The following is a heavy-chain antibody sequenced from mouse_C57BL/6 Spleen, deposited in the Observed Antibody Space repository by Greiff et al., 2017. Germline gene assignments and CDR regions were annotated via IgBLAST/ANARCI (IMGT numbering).Heavy chain of an antibody. V-gene: IGHV1-9*01. Sequence: VQLQQSGAELMKPGASVKLSCKATGYTFTGYWIEWVKQRPGHGLEWIGEILPGSGSTNYNEKFKGKATFTADTSSNTAYMQLSSLTTEDSAIYYCASEGRLRRGAYWGQGTLVTVSA. CDR3: ASEGRLRRGAY. J-gene: IGHJ3*01. CDR2: ILPGSGST. CDR1: GYTFTGYW. D-gene: IGHD2-4*01.